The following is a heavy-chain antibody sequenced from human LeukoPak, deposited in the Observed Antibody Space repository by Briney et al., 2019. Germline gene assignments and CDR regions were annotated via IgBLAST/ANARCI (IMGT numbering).Heavy chain of an antibody. CDR3: ARRLTQYDCFDP. J-gene: IGHJ5*02. CDR2: TYYRSTWYN. Sequence: SQTLSLTCAISGDSVSSNSVTWNWIRQSPSRGLEWLGRTYYRSTWYNDYAVSVRGRITVNPDTSKNQFSLHLNTVTPGDTAVYYCARRLTQYDCFDPWGQGILVTVSS. CDR1: GDSVSSNSVT. D-gene: IGHD2-2*01. V-gene: IGHV6-1*01.